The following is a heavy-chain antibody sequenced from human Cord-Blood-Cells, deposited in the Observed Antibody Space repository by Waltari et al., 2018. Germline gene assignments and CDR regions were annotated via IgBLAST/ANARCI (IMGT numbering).Heavy chain of an antibody. CDR1: GYTLPGHL. CDR2: INPNSGGT. J-gene: IGHJ4*02. CDR3: ARSRTYYDFWSGYGY. V-gene: IGHV1-2*02. Sequence: QVQLVPPGAAVKKPGASAQVSCKASGYTLPGHLHPRVRPDPGQGLEWMGWINPNSGGTNYAQKFQGRVTMTRDTSISTAYMELSRLRSDDTAVYYCARSRTYYDFWSGYGYWGQGTLVTVSS. D-gene: IGHD3-3*01.